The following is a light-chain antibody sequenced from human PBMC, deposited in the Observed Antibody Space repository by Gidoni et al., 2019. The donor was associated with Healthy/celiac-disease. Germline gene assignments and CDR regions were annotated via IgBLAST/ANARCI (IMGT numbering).Light chain of an antibody. J-gene: IGKJ5*01. V-gene: IGKV3-11*01. Sequence: IVLTQSPATLTWSPGERATLSCRASQSVSSYLAWYQQKPGQAPSLLIYDASNRSTGIPARFSGSGSGTDFTLTISSLEPEDFAVYYCHQRSNWPPITFGQGTRLEIK. CDR3: HQRSNWPPIT. CDR2: DAS. CDR1: QSVSSY.